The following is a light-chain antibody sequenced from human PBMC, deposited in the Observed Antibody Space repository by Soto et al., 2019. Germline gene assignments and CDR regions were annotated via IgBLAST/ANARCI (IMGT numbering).Light chain of an antibody. Sequence: DIQMTQSPSTLSASVGDRVTITCRASQSMSDWVAWYQQKPAKAPDLLIYRTSSLKSGVPSRFSASRSGTEFTLTISSLQPEDSATYYCQHYNNYPWTFGQGTEVEVK. J-gene: IGKJ1*01. CDR2: RTS. CDR3: QHYNNYPWT. V-gene: IGKV1-5*03. CDR1: QSMSDW.